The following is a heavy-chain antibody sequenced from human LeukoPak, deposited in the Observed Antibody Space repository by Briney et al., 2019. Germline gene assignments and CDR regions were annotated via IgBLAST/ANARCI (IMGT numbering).Heavy chain of an antibody. CDR3: ARVNFRVYRGYAWFEP. V-gene: IGHV3-49*03. D-gene: IGHD5-12*01. J-gene: IGHJ5*02. CDR2: VRTKTHGGAP. Sequence: PGGSLRLSCKGSGVTFGDYAVTWFRQAPGKGLEWVGFVRTKTHGGAPETAASVKGRFNVSRDDSEGIAYLQMTSLRTEDTAMYYCARVNFRVYRGYAWFEPWGQGTLVTVSS. CDR1: GVTFGDYA.